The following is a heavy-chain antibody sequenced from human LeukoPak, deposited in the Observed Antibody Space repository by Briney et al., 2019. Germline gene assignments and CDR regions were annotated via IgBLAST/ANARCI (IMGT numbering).Heavy chain of an antibody. CDR3: ATDNQLLWDWFDP. Sequence: ATVKISCKASGYTFTDYYMHWVQQAPGKGLEWIGRVDPEDGETIYAEKFQGRVTITADTSTDTAYMELSSLRSEDTAVYYCATDNQLLWDWFDPWGQGTLVTVSS. J-gene: IGHJ5*02. V-gene: IGHV1-69-2*01. D-gene: IGHD2-2*01. CDR1: GYTFTDYY. CDR2: VDPEDGET.